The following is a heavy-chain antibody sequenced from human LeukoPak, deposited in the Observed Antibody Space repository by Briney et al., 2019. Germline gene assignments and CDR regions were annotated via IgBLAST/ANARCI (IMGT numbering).Heavy chain of an antibody. Sequence: GGSLRLSCAASGFTFSSYSMNWVRQAPGKGLEWVSYISSSSSTIYYAGSVKGRFTISRDNAKNSLYLQMNSLRAEDTAVYYCARTHYFDYWGQGTLVTVSS. J-gene: IGHJ4*02. CDR3: ARTHYFDY. D-gene: IGHD3-10*01. V-gene: IGHV3-48*01. CDR2: ISSSSSTI. CDR1: GFTFSSYS.